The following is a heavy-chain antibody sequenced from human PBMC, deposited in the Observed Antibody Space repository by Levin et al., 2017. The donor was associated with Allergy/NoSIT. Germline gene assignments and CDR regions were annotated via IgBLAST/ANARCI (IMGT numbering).Heavy chain of an antibody. CDR1: GYTFTSYG. D-gene: IGHD7-27*01. V-gene: IGHV1-18*01. J-gene: IGHJ3*02. Sequence: GESLKISCKASGYTFTSYGISWVRQAPGQGLEWMGWISAYNGNTNYAQKLQGRVTMTTDTSTSTAYMELRSLRSDDTAVYYCARDPTGDEVAFDIWGQGTMVTVSS. CDR3: ARDPTGDEVAFDI. CDR2: ISAYNGNT.